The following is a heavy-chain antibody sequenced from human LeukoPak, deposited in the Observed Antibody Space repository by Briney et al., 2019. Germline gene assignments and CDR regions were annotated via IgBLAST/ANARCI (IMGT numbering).Heavy chain of an antibody. D-gene: IGHD5-18*01. CDR1: DDSITMYY. J-gene: IGHJ3*02. Sequence: SETLSLTCTVSDDSITMYYWTWIRQPPGKGLEWIGYVDHTGSTKFNPSLNGRVSISRDTSNNFFSLRLRSVTAADTAVYYCARYGLLRLSEINAFDIWGQGTMVTVSS. CDR3: ARYGLLRLSEINAFDI. CDR2: VDHTGST. V-gene: IGHV4-59*01.